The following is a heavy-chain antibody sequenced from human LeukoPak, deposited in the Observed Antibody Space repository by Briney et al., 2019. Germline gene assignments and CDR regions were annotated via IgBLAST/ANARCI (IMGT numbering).Heavy chain of an antibody. CDR1: GFTFSSYA. J-gene: IGHJ4*02. CDR3: ARALWDRRGYSFDY. CDR2: ISGSGGST. Sequence: GGSLRLSCAASGFTFSSYAMSWVRQAPGKGLEWVSAISGSGGSTYYADSVKGRFTISRDNSKTTLSLQMNSLRAEDTAVYYCARALWDRRGYSFDYWGQGTLVTVSS. D-gene: IGHD1-26*01. V-gene: IGHV3-23*01.